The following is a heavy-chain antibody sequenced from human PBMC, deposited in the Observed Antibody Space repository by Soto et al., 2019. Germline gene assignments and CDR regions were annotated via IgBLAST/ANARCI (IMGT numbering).Heavy chain of an antibody. Sequence: QVQLVESGGGAVQPGESLRLSCVASGFDFTYYAMHWVRQAPGKGLASVAGMSSDGSKIHHTDSVKGRFTISRDNSKNTQYLQMNSLRKEDTAVYFCAKDEGVGGTLGLFDYWGQGNVVSVSS. CDR2: MSSDGSKI. V-gene: IGHV3-30*18. CDR1: GFDFTYYA. CDR3: AKDEGVGGTLGLFDY. J-gene: IGHJ4*02. D-gene: IGHD1-26*01.